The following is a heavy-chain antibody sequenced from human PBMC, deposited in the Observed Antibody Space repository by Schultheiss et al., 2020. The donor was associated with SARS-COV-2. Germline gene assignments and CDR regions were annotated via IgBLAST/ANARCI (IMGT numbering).Heavy chain of an antibody. D-gene: IGHD3-22*01. CDR1: GFTFSSYD. CDR3: AREGSYYYDSSGYPDY. CDR2: IGTAGDP. V-gene: IGHV3-13*05. J-gene: IGHJ4*02. Sequence: GGSLRLSCAASGFTFSSYDMHWVRQATGKGLEWVSAIGTAGDPYYPGSVKGRFTISRDNAKNSLYLQMNSLRAEDTAVYYCAREGSYYYDSSGYPDYWGQGTLVTVSS.